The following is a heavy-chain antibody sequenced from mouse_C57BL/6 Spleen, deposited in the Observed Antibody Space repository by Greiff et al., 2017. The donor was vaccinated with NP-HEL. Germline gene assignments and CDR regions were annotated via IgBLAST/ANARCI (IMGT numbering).Heavy chain of an antibody. D-gene: IGHD1-1*01. Sequence: QVQLQQPGAELVKPGASVKMSCKASGYTFTSYWITWVKQRPGQGLEWIGDIYPGSGSTNYNEKFKSKATLTVDTSSSTAYMQLSSLTSEDSAVYYCARFYYGSSSYARDYWGQGTSVTVSS. CDR2: IYPGSGST. CDR1: GYTFTSYW. V-gene: IGHV1-55*01. J-gene: IGHJ4*01. CDR3: ARFYYGSSSYARDY.